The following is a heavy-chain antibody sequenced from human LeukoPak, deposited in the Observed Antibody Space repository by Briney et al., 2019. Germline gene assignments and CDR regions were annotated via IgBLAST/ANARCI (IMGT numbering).Heavy chain of an antibody. CDR2: IKQDGSEK. J-gene: IGHJ6*03. CDR3: AREMKVRGVMSGGDYYYYYMDV. D-gene: IGHD3-10*01. Sequence: GGSLRLSCAASGFTFSSYWMSWVRQAPGKGLEWVANIKQDGSEKYYVDSVKGRFTISRDNAKNSLYLQMNSLRAEDTAVYYCAREMKVRGVMSGGDYYYYYMDVWGKGTTVTVSS. CDR1: GFTFSSYW. V-gene: IGHV3-7*01.